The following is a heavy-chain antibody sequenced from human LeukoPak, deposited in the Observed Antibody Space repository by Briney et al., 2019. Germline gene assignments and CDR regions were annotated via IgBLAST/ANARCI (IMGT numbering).Heavy chain of an antibody. Sequence: SVNVSCKVSGYTLTELSMHWVRQAPGKGLEWMGGFDPEDGETIYAQKFQGRVTMTEDTSTDTAYMELSSLRSEDTAVYYCATVMVRGVSNWFDPWGQETRDTVSS. J-gene: IGHJ5*02. V-gene: IGHV1-24*01. D-gene: IGHD3-10*01. CDR3: ATVMVRGVSNWFDP. CDR1: GYTLTELS. CDR2: FDPEDGET.